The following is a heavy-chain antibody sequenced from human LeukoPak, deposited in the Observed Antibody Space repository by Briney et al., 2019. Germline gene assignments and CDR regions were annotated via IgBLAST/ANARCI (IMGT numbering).Heavy chain of an antibody. Sequence: SETLSLTCAVYGGSFSGYYWSWIRQPPGTGLEWIGEINHSGGTNYNPSLKSRVTISVDTSKNQFSLKLSSVTAADTAVYYCARGLFDYDILTGYPPPDAFDIWGQGTMVTVSS. D-gene: IGHD3-9*01. J-gene: IGHJ3*02. CDR1: GGSFSGYY. CDR2: INHSGGT. V-gene: IGHV4-34*01. CDR3: ARGLFDYDILTGYPPPDAFDI.